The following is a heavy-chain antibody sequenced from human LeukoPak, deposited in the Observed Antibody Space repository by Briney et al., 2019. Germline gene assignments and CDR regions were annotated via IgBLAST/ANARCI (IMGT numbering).Heavy chain of an antibody. D-gene: IGHD4-17*01. CDR2: IKQDGGEK. V-gene: IGHV3-7*01. CDR3: ARLTTVTTFDS. J-gene: IGHJ4*02. Sequence: GGSLRLSCAASGFTFSRYWMSWVRQAPGKGLEWVANIKQDGGEKYYVDSVKGRFTISRDNAKNSLYLQMDSLRAEDTAMYYCARLTTVTTFDSWGQGTLVTVSS. CDR1: GFTFSRYW.